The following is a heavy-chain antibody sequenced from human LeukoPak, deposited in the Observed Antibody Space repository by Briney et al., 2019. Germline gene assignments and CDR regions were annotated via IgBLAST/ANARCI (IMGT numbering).Heavy chain of an antibody. CDR2: IIPIFGTA. D-gene: IGHD1-26*01. CDR1: GGTFSSYA. Sequence: RVASVKVSCKASGGTFSSYAISWVRQAPGQGLEWMGGIIPIFGTANYAQKFQGRVTITTDESTSTAYMELSSLRSEDTAVYYCARGGYSGSYHFDYWGQGTLVTVSS. V-gene: IGHV1-69*05. J-gene: IGHJ4*02. CDR3: ARGGYSGSYHFDY.